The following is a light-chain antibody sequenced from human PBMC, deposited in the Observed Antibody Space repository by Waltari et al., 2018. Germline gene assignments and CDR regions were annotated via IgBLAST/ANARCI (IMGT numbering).Light chain of an antibody. V-gene: IGLV2-23*02. CDR1: NGDIGKYYP. J-gene: IGLJ3*02. CDR2: EVT. CDR3: CSFTDTSIWV. Sequence: QSALTQPASVPGSPGQSIPLSCPATNGDIGKYYPVSWYQQHPGKTPKLLIYEVTQRPSGVSNHFSGSKSGNTASLTISGLQPEDEANYYCCSFTDTSIWVFGGGTKLTVL.